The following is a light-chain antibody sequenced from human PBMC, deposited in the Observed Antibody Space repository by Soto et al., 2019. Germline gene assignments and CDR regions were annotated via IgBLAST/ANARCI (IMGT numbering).Light chain of an antibody. CDR1: QSVSSSY. J-gene: IGKJ1*01. Sequence: EIVLTQSPGTLSLSPGERATLSCRASQSVSSSYLAWYQQKPGQAPRLLIYGPPSRATGIPDRFSGSGSGTDFTLTISRLEPEDFAVYYGQQYGRTFGQGTKVEIK. CDR3: QQYGRT. CDR2: GPP. V-gene: IGKV3-20*01.